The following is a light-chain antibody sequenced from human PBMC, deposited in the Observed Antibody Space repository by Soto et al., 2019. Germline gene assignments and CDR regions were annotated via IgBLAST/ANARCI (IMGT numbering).Light chain of an antibody. Sequence: QAALTQPASVSGSPGQSITISCTGTSSDVGGYNLVSWYQQYPDKAPKLMIFDVNTRPSGVSNRFSGSKSGNTASLTISVLQAEDEADYYCSSYKSSSTLPYVFGTGTKLTVL. CDR1: SSDVGGYNL. CDR3: SSYKSSSTLPYV. CDR2: DVN. J-gene: IGLJ1*01. V-gene: IGLV2-14*01.